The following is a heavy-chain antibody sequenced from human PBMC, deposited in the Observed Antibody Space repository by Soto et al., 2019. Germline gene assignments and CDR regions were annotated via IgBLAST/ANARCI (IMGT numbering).Heavy chain of an antibody. CDR3: ARGEYSSSPSWFDP. CDR2: IYHSGST. V-gene: IGHV4-30-2*01. D-gene: IGHD6-6*01. CDR1: GGSISSGGYS. Sequence: QLQLQESGSGLVKPSQTLSLTCAVSGGSISSGGYSWSWIRQPPEKGLEWIGYIYHSGSTYYNPSLESRVTISVDRSKNQFSLKLSAVTAADTAVYYCARGEYSSSPSWFDPWGQGTLVTVSS. J-gene: IGHJ5*02.